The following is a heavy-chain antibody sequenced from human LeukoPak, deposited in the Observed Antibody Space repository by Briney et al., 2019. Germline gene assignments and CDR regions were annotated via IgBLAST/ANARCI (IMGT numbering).Heavy chain of an antibody. V-gene: IGHV6-1*01. CDR2: TYYRSKWSN. J-gene: IGHJ4*02. CDR3: ARAVGGTLDY. CDR1: GDSVSSKSVT. Sequence: SQTLSLTCAISGDSVSSKSVTWNWIRQSPSRGLEWLGRTYYRSKWSNDYAVSVRSRIIVNPDTSKYQFSLKLNSVTPEDTAIYFCARAVGGTLDYWGQGTLVTVSS. D-gene: IGHD1-26*01.